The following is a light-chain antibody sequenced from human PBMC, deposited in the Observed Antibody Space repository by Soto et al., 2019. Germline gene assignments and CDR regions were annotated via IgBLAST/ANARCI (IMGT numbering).Light chain of an antibody. V-gene: IGKV1-9*01. J-gene: IGKJ1*01. CDR3: QQYDSYSSGP. CDR1: QGISSY. Sequence: IQLTQSPSSLSASVGDRVTITFLSSQGISSYLAWYQQKPGKAPKLLIYAASTLQGGVPSRFSGSGSGTDFTLTTSSLQPEDFATYYCQQYDSYSSGPFGQGTKVDIK. CDR2: AAS.